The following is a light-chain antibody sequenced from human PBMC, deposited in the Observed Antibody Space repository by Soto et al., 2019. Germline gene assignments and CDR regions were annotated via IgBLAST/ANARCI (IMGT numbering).Light chain of an antibody. CDR1: QSISSW. CDR2: DAS. Sequence: DIQMTQSPSTLSASVGDRVTITCRASQSISSWLAWYQQKPEKAPKLLIYDASSLESGVPSRFSGSGSGTEFTLTISSLQPDDFATYYCQQYNSYPETFGQGTKVEIK. J-gene: IGKJ1*01. V-gene: IGKV1-5*01. CDR3: QQYNSYPET.